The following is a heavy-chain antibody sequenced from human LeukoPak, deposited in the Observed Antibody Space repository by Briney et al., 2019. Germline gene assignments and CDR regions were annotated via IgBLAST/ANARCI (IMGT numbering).Heavy chain of an antibody. Sequence: GGSLRLSCAASGFTFSSYSMNWVRQAPGKGLEWDSSISSSSGYIYYADSVKGRFTISRDNAKNSLYLQMNSLRAEDTAVYYCARDSGSSVNWFDPWGQGTLVTVSS. D-gene: IGHD1-26*01. J-gene: IGHJ5*02. CDR2: ISSSSGYI. V-gene: IGHV3-21*01. CDR3: ARDSGSSVNWFDP. CDR1: GFTFSSYS.